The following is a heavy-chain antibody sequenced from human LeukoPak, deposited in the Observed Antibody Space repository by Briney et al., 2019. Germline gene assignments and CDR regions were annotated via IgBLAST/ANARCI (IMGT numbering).Heavy chain of an antibody. CDR3: ARVSPSGAFDI. CDR1: GGSVTSGDYY. V-gene: IGHV4-30-4*01. J-gene: IGHJ3*02. CDR2: ISYSAST. Sequence: PSQTLSLTCTVSGGSVTSGDYYWNSVPQPTGKGREWIAYISYSASTYYNASLKSRLTISIDSSENQFSLKLSSVTAADTAVYYCARVSPSGAFDIWGQGTMVTVSS.